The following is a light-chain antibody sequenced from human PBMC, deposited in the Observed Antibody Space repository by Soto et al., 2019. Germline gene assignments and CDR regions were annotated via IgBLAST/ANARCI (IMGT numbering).Light chain of an antibody. Sequence: QSVLTQPASVSGSPGQSITISCTGPSSDVGSYNLVSWYQQLPDKAPKLLIYEVIKRPSGVSNRFSGSKSGNAASLSIAGLQAEDEADYYCCSYAGSSTFAVFGGGTKLTVL. CDR3: CSYAGSSTFAV. CDR2: EVI. CDR1: SSDVGSYNL. J-gene: IGLJ3*02. V-gene: IGLV2-23*02.